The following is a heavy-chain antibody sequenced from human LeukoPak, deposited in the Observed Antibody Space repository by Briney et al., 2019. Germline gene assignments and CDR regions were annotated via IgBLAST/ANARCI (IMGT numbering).Heavy chain of an antibody. V-gene: IGHV3-49*04. CDR3: TRVYPTVTLDY. CDR2: IRSKAYGGTT. J-gene: IGHJ4*02. CDR1: GFTVSGNY. D-gene: IGHD4-17*01. Sequence: GGSLRLSCAVSGFTVSGNYMSWVRQAPGKGLEWVGFIRSKAYGGTTEYAASVKGRFTISRDDSKSIAYLQMNSLKTEDTAVYYCTRVYPTVTLDYWGQGTLVTVSS.